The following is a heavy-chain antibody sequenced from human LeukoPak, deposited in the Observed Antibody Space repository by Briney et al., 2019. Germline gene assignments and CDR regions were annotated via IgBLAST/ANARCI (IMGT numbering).Heavy chain of an antibody. CDR3: ARGLEYFQH. V-gene: IGHV4-61*02. D-gene: IGHD5-12*01. CDR1: GGSISSGSYY. Sequence: SETLSLTCTVSGGSISSGSYYWSWIRQPAGKGLEWIGRIYTSGSTNYNPSLKNRATISVDTSKNQFSLKLSSVTAADTAVYYCARGLEYFQHWGQGTLVTVSS. CDR2: IYTSGST. J-gene: IGHJ1*01.